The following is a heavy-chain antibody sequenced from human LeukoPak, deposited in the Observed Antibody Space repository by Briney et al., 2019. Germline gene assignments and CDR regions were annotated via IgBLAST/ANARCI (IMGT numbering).Heavy chain of an antibody. V-gene: IGHV3-48*01. CDR2: ISSSSSTI. CDR1: GFTFSSYS. Sequence: GGSLRLSCAASGFTFSSYSMNWVRQAPGKGLEWVSYISSSSSTIYYADSVKGRFTISRDNAKNSLYLQMNSLRAEDTAVYYCASRRDAFDIWGKGTMVTVS. CDR3: ASRRDAFDI. J-gene: IGHJ3*02.